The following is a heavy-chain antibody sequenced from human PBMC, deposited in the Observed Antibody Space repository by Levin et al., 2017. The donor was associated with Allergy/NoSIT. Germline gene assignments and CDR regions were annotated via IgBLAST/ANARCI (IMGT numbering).Heavy chain of an antibody. CDR2: ISSSSSTI. J-gene: IGHJ6*03. D-gene: IGHD2-8*02. Sequence: SGGSLRLSCAASGFTFSSYSMNWVRQAPGKGLEWVSYISSSSSTIYYADSVKGRFTISRDNAKNSLYLQMNSLRAEDTAVYYCAREGGDVDWWLGDYYYYMDVWGKGTTVTVSS. CDR1: GFTFSSYS. V-gene: IGHV3-48*01. CDR3: AREGGDVDWWLGDYYYYMDV.